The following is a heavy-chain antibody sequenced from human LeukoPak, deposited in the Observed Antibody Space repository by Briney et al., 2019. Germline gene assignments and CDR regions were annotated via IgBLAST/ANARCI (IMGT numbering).Heavy chain of an antibody. V-gene: IGHV4-59*12. Sequence: SETLSLTCTVSGGSISSYYWSWIRQPPGKGLEWIGYIYYSGTTNYNPSLKSRVTISVDTSKNQFSLKLSSVTAADTAVYYCARGNHGDYDEGSQLNWFDPWGQGTLVTVSS. D-gene: IGHD4-17*01. CDR3: ARGNHGDYDEGSQLNWFDP. CDR1: GGSISSYY. CDR2: IYYSGTT. J-gene: IGHJ5*02.